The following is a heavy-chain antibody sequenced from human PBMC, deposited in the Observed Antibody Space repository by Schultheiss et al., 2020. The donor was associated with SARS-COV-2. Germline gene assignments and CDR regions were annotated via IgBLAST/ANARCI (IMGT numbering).Heavy chain of an antibody. CDR1: GFTFSSYG. D-gene: IGHD6-13*01. CDR3: ARVIAASPGDYFDS. Sequence: GGSLRLSCAASGFTFSSYGMHWVRQAPGKGPEWVANIKPDESNAYYVDSVRGRFTISRDNAKNSLFLQMNSLRAEDTAMYYCARVIAASPGDYFDSWGQGTLVTVSS. V-gene: IGHV3-7*03. CDR2: IKPDESNA. J-gene: IGHJ4*02.